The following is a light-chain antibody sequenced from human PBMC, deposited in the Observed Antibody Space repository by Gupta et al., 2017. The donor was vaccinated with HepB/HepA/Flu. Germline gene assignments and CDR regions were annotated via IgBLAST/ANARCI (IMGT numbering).Light chain of an antibody. CDR2: DTS. CDR3: QQRRHWPPT. J-gene: IGKJ1*01. V-gene: IGKV3-11*01. CDR1: QTVNNF. Sequence: EVVLTQSPATLSLSPGERATLSCRASQTVNNFLVWYQQRLGQPPRLLMYDTSTRAAGVPSRFSGSGSATDYTLTISSLEPEDFALYFCQQRRHWPPTFGQGTKVEV.